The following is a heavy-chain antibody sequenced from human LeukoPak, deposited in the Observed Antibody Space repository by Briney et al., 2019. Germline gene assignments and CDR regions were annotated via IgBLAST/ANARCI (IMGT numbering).Heavy chain of an antibody. V-gene: IGHV4-34*01. CDR1: GGSFSGYY. CDR3: ARRGVVVVAATPRSSWFDP. Sequence: SETLSLTCAVYGGSFSGYYWSWIRQPPGKGLEWIGEINHSGSTNYNPSLKSRVTISVDTSKNQFSLKLSSVTAADTAVYYCARRGVVVVAATPRSSWFDPWGQGTLVTVSS. J-gene: IGHJ5*02. CDR2: INHSGST. D-gene: IGHD2-15*01.